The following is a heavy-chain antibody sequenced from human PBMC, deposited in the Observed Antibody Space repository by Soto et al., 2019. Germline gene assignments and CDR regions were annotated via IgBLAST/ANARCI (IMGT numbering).Heavy chain of an antibody. V-gene: IGHV1-46*01. J-gene: IGHJ4*02. CDR3: SRDLAAGDH. D-gene: IGHD6-13*01. CDR1: GYTFTHYY. Sequence: QVQLVQSGAEVKKPGASGKLSCRTSGYTFTHYYIHWVRQAPGQGLEWLGIINPASGSTNYAQDFQGRVTLNMDTSTTTVYMDLSGLRAEDTASFYCSRDLAAGDHWGQGTLVTVSS. CDR2: INPASGST.